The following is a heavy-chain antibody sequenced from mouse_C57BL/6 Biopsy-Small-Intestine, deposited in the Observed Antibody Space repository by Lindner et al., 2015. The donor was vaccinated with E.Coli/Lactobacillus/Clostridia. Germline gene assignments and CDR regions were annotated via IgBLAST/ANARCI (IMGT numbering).Heavy chain of an antibody. CDR1: GYSFTDFN. D-gene: IGHD2-13*01. Sequence: VQLQESGPELVKPGASVKISCKASGYSFTDFNMNWVKQSSGERLEWIGVINPTYGTTSYDQNFKGKATLTVDQSSSTAYMQLSSLTSEDSAVYYCARTIYYGAFDYWGQGTTLTVSA. CDR2: INPTYGTT. V-gene: IGHV1-39*01. CDR3: ARTIYYGAFDY. J-gene: IGHJ2*01.